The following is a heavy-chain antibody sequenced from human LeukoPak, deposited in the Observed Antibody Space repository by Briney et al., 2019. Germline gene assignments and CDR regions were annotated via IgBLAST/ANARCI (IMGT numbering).Heavy chain of an antibody. CDR1: GYSISSGYY. Sequence: PSETLSLTCTVSGYSISSGYYWGWIRQPPGKGREWIGSIYHSGSTYYNPSLKSRVTISVDTSKNQFSLKLSSVTAADTAVYDCARKGIIITFGGVIVPLLWFDPWGQGTLVTVSS. D-gene: IGHD3-16*02. CDR3: ARKGIIITFGGVIVPLLWFDP. CDR2: IYHSGST. V-gene: IGHV4-38-2*02. J-gene: IGHJ5*02.